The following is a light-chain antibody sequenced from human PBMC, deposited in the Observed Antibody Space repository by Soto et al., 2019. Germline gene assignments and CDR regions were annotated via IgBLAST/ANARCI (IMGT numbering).Light chain of an antibody. J-gene: IGKJ2*01. CDR3: QQYNNWPPKYT. V-gene: IGKV3-15*01. Sequence: EIVMTQSPATLSVSPGERATLSCRASQSVSSNLAWYQQKPGQPPRLLIYGASTRATAIPARFSGSGSGTYFTLTISSLQSEDFAVYYCQQYNNWPPKYTFGQGTKLEIK. CDR2: GAS. CDR1: QSVSSN.